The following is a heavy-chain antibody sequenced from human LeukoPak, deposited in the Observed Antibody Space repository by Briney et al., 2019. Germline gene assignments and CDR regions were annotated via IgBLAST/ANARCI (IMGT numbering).Heavy chain of an antibody. J-gene: IGHJ4*02. Sequence: HSGGSLRLSCAVSGSTPTEDAWSWVRQAPGEGLEWVSGVIDVGTTYYADSVKGRFTISRDNAKNMLYLQVNSLRAEDTAVYYCATQQGGNPAYWGQGTLVTVSS. CDR1: GSTPTEDA. CDR3: ATQQGGNPAY. V-gene: IGHV3-23*01. CDR2: VIDVGTT. D-gene: IGHD1-14*01.